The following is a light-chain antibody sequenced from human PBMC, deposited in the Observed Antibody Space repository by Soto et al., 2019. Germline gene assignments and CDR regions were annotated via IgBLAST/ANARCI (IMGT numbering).Light chain of an antibody. CDR3: QQYNNWPPWT. CDR2: GAS. J-gene: IGKJ1*01. Sequence: EIVMTQSPATLSVSPGERATLSCRASQGVSSNLARYQQKPGQAPRLLIYGASTRAAGIPATFSGSGSGTEFTLTISSLQSEDFSDYYCQQYNNWPPWTFGQGTKVDIK. V-gene: IGKV3-15*01. CDR1: QGVSSN.